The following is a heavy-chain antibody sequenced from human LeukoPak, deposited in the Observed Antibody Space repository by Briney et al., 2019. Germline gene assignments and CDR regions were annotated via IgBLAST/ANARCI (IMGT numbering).Heavy chain of an antibody. Sequence: GGSLRLSCAASGFTFSSYEMNWVRQAPGKGLEWVSYISSSGSTTYYADSVKGRFTISRDNAKNSLYMQMNSLRAEDTAVYYCASRIAAAGTGFDYWGQGTLVTVSS. CDR1: GFTFSSYE. CDR3: ASRIAAAGTGFDY. D-gene: IGHD6-13*01. J-gene: IGHJ4*02. CDR2: ISSSGSTT. V-gene: IGHV3-48*03.